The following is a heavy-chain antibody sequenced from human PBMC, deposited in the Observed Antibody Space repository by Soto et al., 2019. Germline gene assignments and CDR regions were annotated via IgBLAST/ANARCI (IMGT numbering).Heavy chain of an antibody. CDR1: GFTFSSYA. CDR2: ISYDGSNK. Sequence: PGGSLRLSCAASGFTFSSYAMHWVRQAPGKGLEWVAVISYDGSNKYYADSVKGRFTISRDNSKNTLYLQMNSLRAEDTAVYYCARDEYSYGAFDYWGQGTLVTVSS. J-gene: IGHJ4*02. CDR3: ARDEYSYGAFDY. D-gene: IGHD5-18*01. V-gene: IGHV3-30-3*01.